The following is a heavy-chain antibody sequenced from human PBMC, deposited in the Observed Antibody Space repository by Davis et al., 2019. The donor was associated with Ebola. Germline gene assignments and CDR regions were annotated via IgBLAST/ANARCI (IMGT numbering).Heavy chain of an antibody. V-gene: IGHV5-51*01. D-gene: IGHD6-19*01. Sequence: GESLKISCKGSGYSFTTFWIGWVRQMPGKGLEWMGIIYPGDSDARYSPSFQGQVTMSVDKSISTAYLQWRSLKASDTAMYYCARHPGTAVAGFGRVDYWGQGTLVTVPS. CDR3: ARHPGTAVAGFGRVDY. CDR2: IYPGDSDA. J-gene: IGHJ4*02. CDR1: GYSFTTFW.